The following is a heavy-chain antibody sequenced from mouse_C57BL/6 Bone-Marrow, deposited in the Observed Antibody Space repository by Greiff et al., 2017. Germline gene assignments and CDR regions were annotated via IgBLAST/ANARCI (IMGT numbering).Heavy chain of an antibody. CDR1: GYTFTSYG. V-gene: IGHV1-81*01. CDR2: IYPRSGNT. J-gene: IGHJ2*01. Sequence: VQGVESGAELARPGASVKLSCKASGYTFTSYGISWVKQRTGQGLEWIGEIYPRSGNTYYNEKFKGKATLTADKSSSTAYMELRSLTSEDSAVYFCARRELYFDYWGQGTTLTVSS. CDR3: ARRELYFDY.